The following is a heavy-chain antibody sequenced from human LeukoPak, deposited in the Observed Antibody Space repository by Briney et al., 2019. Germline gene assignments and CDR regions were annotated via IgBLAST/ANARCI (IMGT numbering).Heavy chain of an antibody. CDR3: ARRRGYSYGYGDY. D-gene: IGHD5-18*01. CDR1: GFTFSSYS. V-gene: IGHV3-48*04. Sequence: GGSLRLSCAASGFTFSSYSMNWVRQAPGKGLEWVSYISSSGNTIDYADSVKGRFTISRDNAKNSLYLQMVSLRAEDTAVYYCARRRGYSYGYGDYWGQGTLVTVSS. J-gene: IGHJ4*02. CDR2: ISSSGNTI.